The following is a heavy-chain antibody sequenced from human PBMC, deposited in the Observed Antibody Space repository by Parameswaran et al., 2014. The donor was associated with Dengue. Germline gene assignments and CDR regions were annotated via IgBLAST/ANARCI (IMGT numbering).Heavy chain of an antibody. CDR3: ARDYSRFGESLDY. D-gene: IGHD3-10*01. CDR1: GFTFSSYA. Sequence: GGSLRLSCAASGFTFSSYAMHWVRQAPGKGLEWVAVISYDGSNKYYADSVKGRFTISRDNSKNTLYLQMNSLRAEDTAVYYCARDYSRFGESLDYWGQGTLVTVSS. CDR2: ISYDGSNK. J-gene: IGHJ4*02. V-gene: IGHV3-30-3*01.